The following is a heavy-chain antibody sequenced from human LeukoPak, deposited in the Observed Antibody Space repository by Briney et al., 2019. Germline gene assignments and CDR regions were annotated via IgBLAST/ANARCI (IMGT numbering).Heavy chain of an antibody. D-gene: IGHD5-18*01. Sequence: SVKVSCKASGGTFSSYAISWVRQAPGQGLEWMGGIIPIFGTANYAQKFQGRVTITTDESTSTAYMELSSLRSEDTAVYYCARVGGEYSYGQGYYFDYWGQGTLVTVSS. CDR2: IIPIFGTA. CDR1: GGTFSSYA. J-gene: IGHJ4*02. CDR3: ARVGGEYSYGQGYYFDY. V-gene: IGHV1-69*05.